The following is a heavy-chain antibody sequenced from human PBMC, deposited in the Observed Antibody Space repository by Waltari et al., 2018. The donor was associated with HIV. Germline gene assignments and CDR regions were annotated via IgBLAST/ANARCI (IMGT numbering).Heavy chain of an antibody. CDR1: GGSISSGSYY. D-gene: IGHD3-22*01. CDR3: AREGWDYDSSGYFDY. Sequence: QVQLQESGPGLVKPSQTLSLTCTVSGGSISSGSYYWSWIRQPAGQGLEWVGRIYTSGSTNYNPSLKSRVTISVDTSKNQFSLKLSSVTAADTAVDYCAREGWDYDSSGYFDYWGQGTLVTVSS. J-gene: IGHJ4*02. CDR2: IYTSGST. V-gene: IGHV4-61*02.